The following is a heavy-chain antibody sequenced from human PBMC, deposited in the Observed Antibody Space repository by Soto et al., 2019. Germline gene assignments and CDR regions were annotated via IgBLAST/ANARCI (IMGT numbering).Heavy chain of an antibody. CDR3: ARDYYGAGSHYYYYGMEV. D-gene: IGHD3-10*01. J-gene: IGHJ6*02. Sequence: SEPLSLTCTVSGDSITSGGYYWSWLRQQPGKGLEWIGYIYHSGGASYNPSLRGRAVISIDTSKNQFFLRMNAVTAADTATYYCARDYYGAGSHYYYYGMEVWGQGTTVTVSS. V-gene: IGHV4-31*03. CDR1: GDSITSGGYY. CDR2: IYHSGGA.